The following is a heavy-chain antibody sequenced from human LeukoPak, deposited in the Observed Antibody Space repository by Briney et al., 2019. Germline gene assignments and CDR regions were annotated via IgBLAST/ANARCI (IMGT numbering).Heavy chain of an antibody. V-gene: IGHV6-1*01. CDR3: ARASTNYSYYVMDV. Sequence: SQTLSLTCALSGDSVSSNSAAWNWIRQSPSRGLEWLGRTYYRSKWYNDYAVSVKSRITINADTSKNQFSLQLNSVTPEDTALYYCARASTNYSYYVMDVWGQGTTVTVSS. CDR2: TYYRSKWYN. CDR1: GDSVSSNSAA. J-gene: IGHJ6*02.